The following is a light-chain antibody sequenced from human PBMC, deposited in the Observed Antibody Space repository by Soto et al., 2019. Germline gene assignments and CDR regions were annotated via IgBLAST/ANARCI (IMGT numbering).Light chain of an antibody. J-gene: IGLJ2*01. CDR3: SSYAGSNNFVV. CDR2: DVR. CDR1: SNDVGGYNY. V-gene: IGLV2-14*03. Sequence: QSVLTQPASVSGSPGQSITISCTGTSNDVGGYNYVSWYQQHPDTAPKLIIYDVRYRPSGVSNRFSGSKSGNTASLTISGLQAEDEADYYCSSYAGSNNFVVFGGGIKVTVL.